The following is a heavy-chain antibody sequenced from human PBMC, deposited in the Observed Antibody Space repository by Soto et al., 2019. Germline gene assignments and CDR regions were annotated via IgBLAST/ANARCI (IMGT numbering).Heavy chain of an antibody. J-gene: IGHJ6*02. Sequence: QVQLVESGGGLVKPGGSLRLSCAASGFTFSDYYMTWIRQAPGKGPECISYISKSSSTIKYAESVKGRFTISRDNAKNSLSLQMNSLRAEDTAVYYCARVGCSGNFCYDGLDVCGQGTAVTVSS. CDR2: ISKSSSTI. CDR3: ARVGCSGNFCYDGLDV. V-gene: IGHV3-11*01. D-gene: IGHD3-22*01. CDR1: GFTFSDYY.